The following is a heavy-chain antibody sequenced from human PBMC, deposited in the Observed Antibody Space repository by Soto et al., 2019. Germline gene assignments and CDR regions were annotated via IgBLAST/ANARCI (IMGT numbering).Heavy chain of an antibody. CDR1: GFTFSSYG. J-gene: IGHJ4*02. Sequence: EVQLVESGGGLVQPGGSLRLSCAASGFTFSSYGMSWVRQAPGKGLEWVANIKQDGSEKYYVDSVKGRFTISRDNAKNSLHLQMNSLRAEDTAVYYCARGGQGITMVRGIDYWGQGTLVTVSS. V-gene: IGHV3-7*01. CDR2: IKQDGSEK. CDR3: ARGGQGITMVRGIDY. D-gene: IGHD3-10*01.